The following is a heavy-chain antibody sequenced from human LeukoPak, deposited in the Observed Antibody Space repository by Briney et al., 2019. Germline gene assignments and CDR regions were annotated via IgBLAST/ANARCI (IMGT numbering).Heavy chain of an antibody. J-gene: IGHJ4*02. Sequence: SETLSLTCTVPGDSLSNYFWSWIRQPPGKGLEWIGYMHNAVYTNYNPSLKSRVTISGDTSRNQFSLKLTSVTAADTAVYYCAATIKRDYGDTNLDYWGQGILVTVSS. CDR2: MHNAVYT. D-gene: IGHD4/OR15-4a*01. CDR3: AATIKRDYGDTNLDY. V-gene: IGHV4-59*01. CDR1: GDSLSNYF.